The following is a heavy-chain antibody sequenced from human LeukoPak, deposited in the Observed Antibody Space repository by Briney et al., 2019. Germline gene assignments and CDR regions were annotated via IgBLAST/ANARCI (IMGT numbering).Heavy chain of an antibody. J-gene: IGHJ6*02. CDR3: ARDGAYSLELAPYGMDV. CDR1: GGSISSGDYY. V-gene: IGHV4-31*03. D-gene: IGHD1-1*01. CDR2: IYYSGST. Sequence: SETLSLTCTVSGGSISSGDYYWSWIRQHPEKGLEWIGYIYYSGSTYYNPSLKSRVTISVDTSKNQFSLKLSSVTAADTAVYYCARDGAYSLELAPYGMDVWGQGTTVTVSS.